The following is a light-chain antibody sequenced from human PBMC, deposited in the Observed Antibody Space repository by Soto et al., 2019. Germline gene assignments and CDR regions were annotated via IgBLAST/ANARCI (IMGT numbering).Light chain of an antibody. Sequence: QSALTQPASVSGSPGQLITISCTGTSSDVGGYNYVSWYQQHPGKAPKLMIYEVSNRPSGVSNRFSGSKSGNTASLTISGLQAEDEADYYCSSYTSSSTLRPFGTGTKLTVL. CDR1: SSDVGGYNY. CDR2: EVS. V-gene: IGLV2-14*01. J-gene: IGLJ1*01. CDR3: SSYTSSSTLRP.